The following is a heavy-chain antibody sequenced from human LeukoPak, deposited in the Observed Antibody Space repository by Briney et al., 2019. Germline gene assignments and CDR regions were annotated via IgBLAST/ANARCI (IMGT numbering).Heavy chain of an antibody. V-gene: IGHV4-34*01. D-gene: IGHD2-2*01. CDR2: INHSGST. Sequence: SETLSLTCAVYGGSFSGYYWSWIRQPPGKGLEWIGEINHSGSTNYNPSLKSRVTISVDTSKNQFSLKLSSVTTADTAVYYCARVSDIVVVPAASHMDVWGQGTTVTVSS. CDR3: ARVSDIVVVPAASHMDV. J-gene: IGHJ6*02. CDR1: GGSFSGYY.